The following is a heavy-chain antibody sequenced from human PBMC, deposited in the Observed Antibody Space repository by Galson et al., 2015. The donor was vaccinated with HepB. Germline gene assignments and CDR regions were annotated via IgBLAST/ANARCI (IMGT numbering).Heavy chain of an antibody. V-gene: IGHV3-7*01. CDR3: GVKDSGY. CDR2: INLDGSAN. D-gene: IGHD3-10*01. J-gene: IGHJ4*02. CDR1: GFTFGSYW. Sequence: SLRLSCAASGFTFGSYWIHWVRQAPGKGLEWVGNINLDGSANFNVDSVKGRFTISRDHDKNSVYLQMSSLRAEYTAVYYCGVKDSGYWGQGTLVTVSS.